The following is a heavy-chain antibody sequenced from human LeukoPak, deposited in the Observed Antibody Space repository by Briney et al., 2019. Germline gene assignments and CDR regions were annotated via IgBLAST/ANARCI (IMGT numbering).Heavy chain of an antibody. CDR1: GGSISSYY. D-gene: IGHD3-10*01. V-gene: IGHV4-59*12. J-gene: IGHJ3*02. Sequence: KTSETLSLTCTVSGGSISSYYWSWIRQPPGKGLEWIGYIYYSGSTNYNPSLKSRVTISVDKAENQFSLKMSSVTAADTAVYNCARVGIYYYGSGALDAFDIWGQGTMVTVSS. CDR3: ARVGIYYYGSGALDAFDI. CDR2: IYYSGST.